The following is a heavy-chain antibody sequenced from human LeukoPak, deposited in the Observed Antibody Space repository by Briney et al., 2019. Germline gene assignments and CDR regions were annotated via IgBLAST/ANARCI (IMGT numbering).Heavy chain of an antibody. CDR1: GYTFTSYA. V-gene: IGHV1-8*03. Sequence: ASVKVSCKASGYTFTSYAMNWVRQATGQGLEWMGWMNPNSGNTGYAQKFQGRVTITRNTSISTAYMELSSLRSEDTAVYYCAGRSPWFDPWGQGTLVTVSS. CDR3: AGRSPWFDP. J-gene: IGHJ5*02. CDR2: MNPNSGNT.